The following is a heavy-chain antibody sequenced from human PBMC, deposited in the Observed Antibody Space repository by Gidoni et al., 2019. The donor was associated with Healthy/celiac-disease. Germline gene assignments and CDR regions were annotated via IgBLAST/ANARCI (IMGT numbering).Heavy chain of an antibody. CDR1: GFTFRSYA. D-gene: IGHD1-26*01. Sequence: EVQLLESGGGLVQPGGSLRLSCAASGFTFRSYAMTWVRRAPGKGLEWVSGISGSGASTYYADSVQGRFTISRDSSKNTLYLQMNSLRDEDTAVYYCAKPQLNRGWDWYFDLWGRGTLVTVSS. CDR3: AKPQLNRGWDWYFDL. V-gene: IGHV3-23*01. J-gene: IGHJ2*01. CDR2: ISGSGAST.